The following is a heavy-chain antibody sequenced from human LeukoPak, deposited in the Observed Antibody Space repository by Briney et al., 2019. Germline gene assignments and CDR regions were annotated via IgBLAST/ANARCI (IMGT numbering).Heavy chain of an antibody. CDR3: ASATRGSGRSYYFDY. D-gene: IGHD3-10*01. V-gene: IGHV1-46*01. Sequence: ASVKVSCKASGYIFTSYYMHWVRQAPGQGLEWMGIINPSGGSTSYAQKFQGRVTMTRDTSTSTVYMELSSLRSEDTAVYYCASATRGSGRSYYFDYWGQGTLVTVSS. CDR2: INPSGGST. CDR1: GYIFTSYY. J-gene: IGHJ4*02.